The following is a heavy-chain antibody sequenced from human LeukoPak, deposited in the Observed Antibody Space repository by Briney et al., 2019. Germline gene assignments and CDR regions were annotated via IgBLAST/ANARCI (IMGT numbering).Heavy chain of an antibody. J-gene: IGHJ5*02. CDR3: ARDQRAFTIFGVVYDWFDP. Sequence: ASETLSLTCTVSGGSISSSGYYWGWIRQPPGKGLEWIGSFYYSGNTYYDPSLKSRVTISVDTSKNQFSLKVSSVTAADTAVYYCARDQRAFTIFGVVYDWFDPWGQGTLVTVSS. CDR2: FYYSGNT. V-gene: IGHV4-39*07. CDR1: GGSISSSGYY. D-gene: IGHD3-3*01.